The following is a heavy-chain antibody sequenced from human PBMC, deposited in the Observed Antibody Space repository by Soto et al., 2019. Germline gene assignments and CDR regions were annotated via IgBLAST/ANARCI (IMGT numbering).Heavy chain of an antibody. J-gene: IGHJ6*02. D-gene: IGHD3-10*02. V-gene: IGHV3-33*01. Sequence: QVQLVESGGGVVQPGRSLRLSCAASGFTFSSYGMHWVRQAPGKGLEWVAVIWYDGSNKYYADSVKGRFTISRDNSKNTLSLEMTSLRAEDTTVYYSARDPLVVSGETSIPRWADYYYYYGMDVWGQGTTVTVSS. CDR1: GFTFSSYG. CDR3: ARDPLVVSGETSIPRWADYYYYYGMDV. CDR2: IWYDGSNK.